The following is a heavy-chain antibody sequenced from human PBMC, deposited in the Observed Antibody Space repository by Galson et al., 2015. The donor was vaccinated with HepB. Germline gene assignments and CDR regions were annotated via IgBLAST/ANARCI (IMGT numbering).Heavy chain of an antibody. Sequence: SVKVSCKVSGYTLTKLAIYWVRQAPGKGLQWMGSFNPDNGETTYAQELQGRVSMTEDTSAGMAYLELSSLRSEDTAVYYCATTPVATYFDFWSGYHHWGQGALVSVSS. CDR1: GYTLTKLA. D-gene: IGHD3-3*01. CDR2: FNPDNGET. V-gene: IGHV1-24*01. J-gene: IGHJ5*02. CDR3: ATTPVATYFDFWSGYHH.